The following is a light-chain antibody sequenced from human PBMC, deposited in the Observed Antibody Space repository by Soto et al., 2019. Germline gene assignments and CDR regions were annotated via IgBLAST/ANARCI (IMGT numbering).Light chain of an antibody. J-gene: IGKJ4*01. V-gene: IGKV3-11*01. CDR2: DAS. Sequence: EIVLTQSPATLSLSPGDRATLSCRASQSVSSYLAWYQQKPGQAPRLLIYDASNRATGIPARFSGSGSGTDFTLTISSLEPEDFAVYYCQQRSSWPSTFGGGTKVEIK. CDR1: QSVSSY. CDR3: QQRSSWPST.